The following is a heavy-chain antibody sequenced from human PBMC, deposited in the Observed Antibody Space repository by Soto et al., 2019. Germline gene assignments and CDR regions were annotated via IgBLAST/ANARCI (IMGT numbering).Heavy chain of an antibody. V-gene: IGHV3-33*01. CDR3: ARAPPQPAPYDFDY. CDR1: GFSFSNFG. CDR2: IWYDGSNK. D-gene: IGHD3-16*01. Sequence: QVQLVESGGGVVQPGRSLRLSCAASGFSFSNFGMHWVRQAPGKGLDWVAVIWYDGSNKYYADSVKGRFTISRDKSKNTVYLQMNSLRAEDTAVYSCARAPPQPAPYDFDYWGQGTLVTVSA. J-gene: IGHJ4*02.